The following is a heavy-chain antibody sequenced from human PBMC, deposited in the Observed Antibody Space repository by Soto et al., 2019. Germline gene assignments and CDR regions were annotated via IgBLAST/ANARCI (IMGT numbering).Heavy chain of an antibody. Sequence: GGSLRLSCAASVFTFSSYSMNWVRQAPGKGLEWVSSISSSSSYIYYADSVKGRFTISRDNAKNSLYLQMNSLRAEDTAVYYCARDDCSSTSCPGWFDPWGQGTLVTVSS. CDR2: ISSSSSYI. V-gene: IGHV3-21*01. CDR3: ARDDCSSTSCPGWFDP. J-gene: IGHJ5*02. D-gene: IGHD2-2*01. CDR1: VFTFSSYS.